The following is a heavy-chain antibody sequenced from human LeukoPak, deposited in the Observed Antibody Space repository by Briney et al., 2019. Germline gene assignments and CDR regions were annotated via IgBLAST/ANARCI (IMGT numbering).Heavy chain of an antibody. CDR2: FDPEDGET. Sequence: ASVKVSCKVSGYTLTELSMHRVRQAPGKGLEWMGGFDPEDGETIYAQKFQGRVTMTEDTSTDTAYMELSSLRSEDTAVYYCATGIVVVPAAMGAFDIWGQGTMVTVSS. V-gene: IGHV1-24*01. J-gene: IGHJ3*02. D-gene: IGHD2-2*01. CDR1: GYTLTELS. CDR3: ATGIVVVPAAMGAFDI.